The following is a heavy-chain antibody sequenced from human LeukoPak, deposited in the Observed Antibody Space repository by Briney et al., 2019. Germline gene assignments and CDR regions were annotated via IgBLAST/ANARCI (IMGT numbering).Heavy chain of an antibody. CDR1: GRSFSGYY. CDR3: ARGFYYLDY. V-gene: IGHV4-34*01. CDR2: INHSGST. J-gene: IGHJ4*02. Sequence: SETLSLTCAVYGRSFSGYYWSWIRQPPGKGLEWIGEINHSGSTNYNPSLKSRVTISVDTSKNQFSLKLSSVTAADTAVYYCARGFYYLDYWGQGTLVTVSS.